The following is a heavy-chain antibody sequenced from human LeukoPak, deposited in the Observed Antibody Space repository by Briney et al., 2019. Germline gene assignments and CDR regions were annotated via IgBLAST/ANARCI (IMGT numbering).Heavy chain of an antibody. CDR2: ISSSSRYI. Sequence: GGSLRLSCAASGFTFSNYWMNWVRQAPGKGLEWVSSISSSSRYIYYADSVKGRFTISRDNAKNSLYLQMNSLGAEDTAVYYCARGRTSGGMTIEIDYWGQGTLVTASA. CDR3: ARGRTSGGMTIEIDY. CDR1: GFTFSNYW. D-gene: IGHD4/OR15-4a*01. J-gene: IGHJ4*02. V-gene: IGHV3-21*01.